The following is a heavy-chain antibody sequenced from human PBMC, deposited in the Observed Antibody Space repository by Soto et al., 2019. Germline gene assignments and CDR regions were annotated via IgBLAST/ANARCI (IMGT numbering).Heavy chain of an antibody. D-gene: IGHD4-17*01. CDR2: IYYSGST. V-gene: IGHV4-59*01. J-gene: IGHJ4*02. CDR3: ARDSYGDYAFDY. CDR1: GGSISSYY. Sequence: QVQLQESGPGLVKPSETLSLTCTVSGGSISSYYWSWIRQPPGKGLEWIGYIYYSGSTNYTPSLKSRVTISVDTSKNQFSLKLSSVTAADTAVYYCARDSYGDYAFDYWGQGTLVTVSS.